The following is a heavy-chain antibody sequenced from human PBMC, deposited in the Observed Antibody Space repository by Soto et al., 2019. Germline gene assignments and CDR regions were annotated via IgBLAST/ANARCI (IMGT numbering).Heavy chain of an antibody. CDR1: GESFSGYY. D-gene: IGHD5-18*01. J-gene: IGHJ4*02. V-gene: IGHV4-34*01. Sequence: QVQLQQWSTGLLKPSETLSLTCAVYGESFSGYYWSWIRQPPGKGLEWIGEINHSGSTNYNPSLKSRVTISVDTSKNQFSLKLSSVTAADTAVYYCARTGSHRGYSRSFDCWGQGTLVTVSS. CDR2: INHSGST. CDR3: ARTGSHRGYSRSFDC.